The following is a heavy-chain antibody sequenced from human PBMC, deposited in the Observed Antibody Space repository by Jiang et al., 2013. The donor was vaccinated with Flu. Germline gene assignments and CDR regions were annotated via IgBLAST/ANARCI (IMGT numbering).Heavy chain of an antibody. V-gene: IGHV4-4*09. CDR1: GASISSFY. CDR3: ARAPSHYDPRGYYDYYLDH. Sequence: GLVKPSETLSLTCTVSGASISSFYWSWFRQPPGKRLEWIGYIYSSGSSNYNPSLKSRVTISLDASKKQFSLQLSSVTAADTAVYYCARAPSHYDPRGYYDYYLDHWGQGTLVTVSS. J-gene: IGHJ4*02. CDR2: IYSSGSS. D-gene: IGHD3-22*01.